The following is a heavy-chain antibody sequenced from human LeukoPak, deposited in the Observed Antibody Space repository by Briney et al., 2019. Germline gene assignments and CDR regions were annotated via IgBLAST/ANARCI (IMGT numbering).Heavy chain of an antibody. CDR1: GFTFSSYW. Sequence: GGSLRLSCAASGFTFSSYWMSWVRQSPGKGLEWVANIKQDGSERYYMDSVKGRFTISRDNAKASLYLQINSLRAEDMSVYYCARETTDDFFYYYMDVWGKGTTVTVSS. CDR2: IKQDGSER. V-gene: IGHV3-7*01. J-gene: IGHJ6*03. D-gene: IGHD1/OR15-1a*01. CDR3: ARETTDDFFYYYMDV.